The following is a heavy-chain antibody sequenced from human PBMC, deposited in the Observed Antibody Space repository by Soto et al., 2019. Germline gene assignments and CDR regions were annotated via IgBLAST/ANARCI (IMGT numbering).Heavy chain of an antibody. D-gene: IGHD6-19*01. CDR3: GRVSGWYFLDY. Sequence: SETLSLTCSVSGGSISSGDYYWNWIRQPPGKGLEWIGHIYYSGSTYYNSSLKSRVTISLDTSKNQFSLKLSSLTAADTAVYYCGRVSGWYFLDYWGQGTLVSVSS. CDR2: IYYSGST. CDR1: GGSISSGDYY. J-gene: IGHJ4*02. V-gene: IGHV4-30-4*02.